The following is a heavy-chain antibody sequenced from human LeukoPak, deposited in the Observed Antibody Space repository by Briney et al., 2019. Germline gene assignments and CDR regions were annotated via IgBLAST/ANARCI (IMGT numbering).Heavy chain of an antibody. V-gene: IGHV4-39*01. J-gene: IGHJ4*02. CDR3: ARIGGSRVFGDY. CDR1: GVSISSDGYY. D-gene: IGHD2-15*01. CDR2: VYYSGT. Sequence: PSETLSLTCTFSGVSISSDGYYWGWVRQPPGKGLEWIGTVYYSGTYYNPSLKSRVAVSLDTSKNQFSLKLRSVTAADTAMYYCARIGGSRVFGDYWGQGIPVTVSS.